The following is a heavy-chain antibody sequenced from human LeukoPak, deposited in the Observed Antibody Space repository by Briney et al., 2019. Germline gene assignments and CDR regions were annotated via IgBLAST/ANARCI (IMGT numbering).Heavy chain of an antibody. Sequence: GGSLRLSCAASGFTFSYYGMHWVRQAPGKGLEWVAVISYDGSNKYYADSVKGRFTISRDNSKNTLYLQMNSLRAEDTAVYYCAKVLRYFDWYYYYGMDVWGQGTTVTVSS. D-gene: IGHD3-9*01. V-gene: IGHV3-30*18. CDR1: GFTFSYYG. CDR2: ISYDGSNK. CDR3: AKVLRYFDWYYYYGMDV. J-gene: IGHJ6*02.